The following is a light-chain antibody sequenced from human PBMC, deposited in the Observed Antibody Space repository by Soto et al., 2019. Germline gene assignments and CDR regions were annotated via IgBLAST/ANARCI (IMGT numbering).Light chain of an antibody. J-gene: IGLJ2*01. V-gene: IGLV2-14*01. Sequence: QSALTQPASVSGSPGQSITISCTGTSSDVGGYNHVSWYQQVPGKAPKVMIYDVNKRPSGVSNRFSGSKSGNTASLTISGLQAEDEAEYYCSSYTSSSTRILFGGGTQLTVL. CDR2: DVN. CDR1: SSDVGGYNH. CDR3: SSYTSSSTRIL.